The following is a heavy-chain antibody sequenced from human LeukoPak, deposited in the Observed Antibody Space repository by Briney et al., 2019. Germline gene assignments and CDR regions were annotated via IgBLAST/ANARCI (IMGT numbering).Heavy chain of an antibody. CDR1: GFTFSSYW. CDR2: IYSGGST. D-gene: IGHD2-2*02. CDR3: ARDSRTLGYCSSTSCYKGDYYYYGMDV. V-gene: IGHV3-53*01. Sequence: GGSLRLSCAASGFTFSSYWMNWVRQAPGKGLEWVSVIYSGGSTYYADSVKGRFTISRDNSKNTLYLQMNSLRAEDTAVYYCARDSRTLGYCSSTSCYKGDYYYYGMDVWGQGTTVTVSS. J-gene: IGHJ6*02.